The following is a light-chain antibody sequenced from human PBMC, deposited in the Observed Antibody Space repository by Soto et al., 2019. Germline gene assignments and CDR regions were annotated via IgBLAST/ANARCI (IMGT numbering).Light chain of an antibody. CDR1: QNIGNNY. Sequence: EIVLTQSPGTLSLSPGQRATLSCRASQNIGNNYLGWYQQKPGVTPRLLVYALSYRATGTPDRFTGSGSGTDFSLTISRLEPEALAVYDCQRYGSSAFTFGQGPKLEI. V-gene: IGKV3-20*01. CDR2: ALS. CDR3: QRYGSSAFT. J-gene: IGKJ2*01.